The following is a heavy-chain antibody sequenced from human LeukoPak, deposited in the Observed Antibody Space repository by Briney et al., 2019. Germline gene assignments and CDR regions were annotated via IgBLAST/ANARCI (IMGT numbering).Heavy chain of an antibody. CDR1: GFTFSSYE. J-gene: IGHJ4*02. CDR3: ARVLHKRNYDSSTYYGY. V-gene: IGHV3-48*03. D-gene: IGHD3-22*01. Sequence: GGSLRLSCAASGFTFSSYEMNWVRQAPGKGLEWVSYISSSGSTIYYADSVKGRFTISRDNAKNSLYLQMNSLRAEDTAVYYCARVLHKRNYDSSTYYGYWGQGTLVTVSS. CDR2: ISSSGSTI.